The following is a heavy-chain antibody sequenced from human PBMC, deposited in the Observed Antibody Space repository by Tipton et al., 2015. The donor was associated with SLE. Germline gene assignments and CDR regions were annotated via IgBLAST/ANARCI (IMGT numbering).Heavy chain of an antibody. CDR2: IYTNGTI. J-gene: IGHJ4*02. D-gene: IGHD2-15*01. CDR3: ARGSVVADDF. CDR1: CDSITSGNYY. Sequence: TLSLTCTVSCDSITSGNYYWYWIRQPAGKGLEWIGHIYTNGTINYNPSLKSRVTISVDTSKNQLSLKLTSVTAADTAVYYCARGSVVADDFWGQGTLVTVSS. V-gene: IGHV4-61*09.